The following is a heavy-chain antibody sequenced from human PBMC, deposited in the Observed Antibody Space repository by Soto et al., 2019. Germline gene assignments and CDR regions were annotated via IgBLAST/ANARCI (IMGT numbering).Heavy chain of an antibody. CDR1: GYTFTGYY. D-gene: IGHD3-16*02. CDR2: INPNSGGT. J-gene: IGHJ3*02. CDR3: ARDRRLRLGELSLFFTDAFDI. Sequence: ASVKVSCKASGYTFTGYYMHWVRQAPGQGLEWMGWINPNSGGTNYAQKFQGRVTMTRDTSISTAYMELSRLRSDDTAVYYCARDRRLRLGELSLFFTDAFDIWGQGTMDTVSS. V-gene: IGHV1-2*02.